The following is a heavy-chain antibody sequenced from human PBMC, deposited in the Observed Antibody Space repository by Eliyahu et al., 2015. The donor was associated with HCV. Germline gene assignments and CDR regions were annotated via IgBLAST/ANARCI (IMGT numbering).Heavy chain of an antibody. Sequence: FSSYSMNWVRQAPGKGLEWVSSISSSSSYIYYADSVKGRFTISRDNAKNSLYLQMNSLRAEDTAVYYCARDNMGDGYNLWGQGTLVTVSS. J-gene: IGHJ4*02. D-gene: IGHD5-24*01. V-gene: IGHV3-21*01. CDR3: ARDNMGDGYNL. CDR2: ISSSSSYI. CDR1: FSSYS.